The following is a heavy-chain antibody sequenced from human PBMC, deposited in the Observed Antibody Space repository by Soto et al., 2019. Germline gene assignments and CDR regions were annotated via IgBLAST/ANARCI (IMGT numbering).Heavy chain of an antibody. CDR2: IWYDGSNK. Sequence: GGSLRLSCAASGFTFSSYGMHWVRQAPGKGLEWVAVIWYDGSNKYYADSVKGRFTISRDNSKNTLYLQMNSLRAEDTAVYYCARDFNYDFWSGYYKEGRNYGMDVWGQGTTVTVSS. D-gene: IGHD3-3*01. CDR1: GFTFSSYG. J-gene: IGHJ6*02. V-gene: IGHV3-33*01. CDR3: ARDFNYDFWSGYYKEGRNYGMDV.